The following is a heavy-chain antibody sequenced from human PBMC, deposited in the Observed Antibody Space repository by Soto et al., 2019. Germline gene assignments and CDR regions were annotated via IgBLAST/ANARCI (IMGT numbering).Heavy chain of an antibody. Sequence: GGSLRLSCAASWFTFSSYEMNWVRQAPGKGLEWVSYISSSGSTIYYADSVKGRFTISRDNAKNSLYLQMNSLRAEDTAVYYFARDLGRSSFDPWGQGLLVTF. CDR2: ISSSGSTI. J-gene: IGHJ5*02. CDR3: ARDLGRSSFDP. V-gene: IGHV3-48*03. D-gene: IGHD2-15*01. CDR1: WFTFSSYE.